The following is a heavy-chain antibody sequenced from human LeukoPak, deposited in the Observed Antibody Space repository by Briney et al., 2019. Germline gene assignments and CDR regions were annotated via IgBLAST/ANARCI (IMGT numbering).Heavy chain of an antibody. V-gene: IGHV3-23*01. Sequence: PGGSLRLSCVVSGLTFSKFAMSWVRQAPGKGLEWVSGLSGSSDRIYYADSVKGRFTISRDNSKNTLHLQMNSLRAEDTAVYYCAGYDDFWSGYYTSGYYYYMDVWGKGTTVTVSS. CDR2: LSGSSDRI. J-gene: IGHJ6*03. D-gene: IGHD3-3*01. CDR1: GLTFSKFA. CDR3: AGYDDFWSGYYTSGYYYYMDV.